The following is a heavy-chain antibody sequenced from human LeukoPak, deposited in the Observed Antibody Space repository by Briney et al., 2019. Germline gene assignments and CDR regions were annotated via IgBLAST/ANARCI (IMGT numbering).Heavy chain of an antibody. Sequence: ASVKVSCKASGYTFTSYGISWVRQAPGQGLEWMGWISAYNGNTNYAQKLQGRVTMTTDTSTSTAYMELRSLRSDDTAVYYCARPDYYGSGSYAFDIWGQGTMVTVSS. CDR3: ARPDYYGSGSYAFDI. D-gene: IGHD3-10*01. CDR2: ISAYNGNT. V-gene: IGHV1-18*01. CDR1: GYTFTSYG. J-gene: IGHJ3*02.